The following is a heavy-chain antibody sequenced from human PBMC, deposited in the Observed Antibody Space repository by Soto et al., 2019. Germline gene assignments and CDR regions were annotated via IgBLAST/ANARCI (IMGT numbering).Heavy chain of an antibody. D-gene: IGHD3-3*02. J-gene: IGHJ4*02. V-gene: IGHV4-59*01. CDR3: ATGGGWLHNSYIRGLYFDY. CDR2: ISYTGST. CDR1: GGSLSGSY. Sequence: SETLSLTCTVSGGSLSGSYCSWIRKSPGKSLEWMASISYTGSTTHNPCLKSRVTLSVDTSKNQFSLSLTSVTPADTAAYYCATGGGWLHNSYIRGLYFDYWGQGVLVTVSS.